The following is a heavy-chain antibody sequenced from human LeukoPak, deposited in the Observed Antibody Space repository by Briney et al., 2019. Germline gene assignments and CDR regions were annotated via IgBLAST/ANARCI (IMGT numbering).Heavy chain of an antibody. D-gene: IGHD2-21*01. CDR2: ISGSGGST. Sequence: QPGGSLRLSCAASGFTFSSYAMSWVRQAPGKGLEWVSAISGSGGSTYYADSVKGRFTISRDNSKNTLYLQMNSLRSDDTAVYYCARVPSYCGPTCSTGYFDNWGRGTLVTVSS. CDR1: GFTFSSYA. J-gene: IGHJ4*02. V-gene: IGHV3-23*01. CDR3: ARVPSYCGPTCSTGYFDN.